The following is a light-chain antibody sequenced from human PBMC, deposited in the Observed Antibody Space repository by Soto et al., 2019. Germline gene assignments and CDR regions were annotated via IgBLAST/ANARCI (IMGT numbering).Light chain of an antibody. V-gene: IGLV2-14*03. J-gene: IGLJ1*01. CDR3: SSYTSSSTLVYV. Sequence: QSALTQPASVSGSPGQSITISCTGTSIEVGGYNYVSWYQQHPGKAPKLMIYDVSNRPSGVPNRFSGSKSGNTASLTISGLQAEDEAEYYCSSYTSSSTLVYVFGTGTKLTVL. CDR1: SIEVGGYNY. CDR2: DVS.